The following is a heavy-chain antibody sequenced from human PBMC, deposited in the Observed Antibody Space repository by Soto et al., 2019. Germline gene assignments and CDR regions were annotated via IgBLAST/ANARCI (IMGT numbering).Heavy chain of an antibody. CDR2: IYYSGST. CDR3: ARLTIFGTYYYYYGMDV. D-gene: IGHD3-3*01. CDR1: GGSISSSSYY. Sequence: SETLSLTXTVSGGSISSSSYYWGWIRQPPGKGLEWIGSIYYSGSTYYNPSLKSRVTISVDTSKNQFSLKLSSVTAADTAVYYCARLTIFGTYYYYYGMDVWGQGTTVTVSS. V-gene: IGHV4-39*01. J-gene: IGHJ6*02.